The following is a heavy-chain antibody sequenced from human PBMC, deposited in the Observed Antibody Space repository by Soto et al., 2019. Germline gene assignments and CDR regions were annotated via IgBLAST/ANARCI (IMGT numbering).Heavy chain of an antibody. CDR2: ISAYNGNT. D-gene: IGHD3-9*01. CDR1: GYTFTSYG. CDR3: ARVFGWNLNYYYYYMDV. Sequence: GASVKVSCKASGYTFTSYGISWVRQAPGQGLEWMGWISAYNGNTNYAQKLQGRVTMTTDTSTSTAYMELRSLRSDDTAVYYCARVFGWNLNYYYYYMDVWGKGTTVTVSS. J-gene: IGHJ6*03. V-gene: IGHV1-18*01.